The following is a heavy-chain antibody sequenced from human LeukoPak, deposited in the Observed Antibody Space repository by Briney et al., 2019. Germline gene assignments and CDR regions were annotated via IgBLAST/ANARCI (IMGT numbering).Heavy chain of an antibody. D-gene: IGHD3-22*01. CDR1: GGTFSSYA. Sequence: ASVKVSCKASGGTFSSYAISWVRQAPGQGLEWMGRIIPILGIANYAQKFQGRVTITADKSTSTAYMELSGLRSEDTAVYYCARGEDYYDSSGYPKGRDDYWGQGTLVTVSS. V-gene: IGHV1-69*04. J-gene: IGHJ4*02. CDR3: ARGEDYYDSSGYPKGRDDY. CDR2: IIPILGIA.